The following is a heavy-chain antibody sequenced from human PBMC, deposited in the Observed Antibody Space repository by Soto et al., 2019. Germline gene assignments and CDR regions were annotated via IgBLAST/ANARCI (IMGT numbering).Heavy chain of an antibody. CDR1: GYTFTSYH. J-gene: IGHJ4*02. V-gene: IGHV1-18*01. CDR3: ARDTPPTDY. Sequence: QVQLVQSGAEVKKPGASVKVSCKTSGYTFTSYHISWVRQAPGQGLEWMGGISAYNTNTNDEQKFQDRVTMTTDTLTSTAYMELRSLRSDDTAVYYCARDTPPTDYWGQGTLGTVSS. CDR2: ISAYNTNT.